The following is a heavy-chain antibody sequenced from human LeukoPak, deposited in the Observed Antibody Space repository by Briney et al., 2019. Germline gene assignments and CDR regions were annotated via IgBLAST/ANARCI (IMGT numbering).Heavy chain of an antibody. D-gene: IGHD3-16*01. CDR3: VRESGVWVGPGIGRPLDV. Sequence: GGSLRLSCAVSGFTFSDYWMTWVRQAPGRGLEWVANIKEDGSDKQYVDSVQGRFTISRDNAGNSLHLQMNSLRVEDTAVYYCVRESGVWVGPGIGRPLDVWGKGTAVTVSS. V-gene: IGHV3-7*01. CDR1: GFTFSDYW. CDR2: IKEDGSDK. J-gene: IGHJ6*04.